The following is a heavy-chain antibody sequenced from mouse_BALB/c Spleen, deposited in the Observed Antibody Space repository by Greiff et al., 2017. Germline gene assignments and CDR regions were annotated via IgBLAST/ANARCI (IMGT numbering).Heavy chain of an antibody. D-gene: IGHD1-1*01. CDR2: ISNGGGST. J-gene: IGHJ4*01. Sequence: EVKLVESGGGLVQPGGSLKLSCAASGFTFSSYTMSWVRQTPEKRLEWVAYISNGGGSTYYPDTVKGRFTISRDNAKNTLYLQMSSLKSEDTAMYYCARHESPHYYGSRYYYAMDYWGQGTSVTVSS. V-gene: IGHV5-12-2*01. CDR1: GFTFSSYT. CDR3: ARHESPHYYGSRYYYAMDY.